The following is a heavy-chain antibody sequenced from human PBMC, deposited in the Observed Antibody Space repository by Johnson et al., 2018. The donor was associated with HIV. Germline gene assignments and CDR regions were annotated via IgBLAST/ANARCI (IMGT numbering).Heavy chain of an antibody. Sequence: QVQLVESGGGVVQPGRSLRLSCAASGFSFSSYGMHWVRQAPGKGLEWVAVISYDGSNKYYADSVKGRFTISRDNSKNMLYLQMNSLRAEDTAVYYCARGCRDGYTCDVFDVWGQGTRVTVSS. D-gene: IGHD5-24*01. CDR1: GFSFSSYG. CDR3: ARGCRDGYTCDVFDV. V-gene: IGHV3-30*03. CDR2: ISYDGSNK. J-gene: IGHJ3*01.